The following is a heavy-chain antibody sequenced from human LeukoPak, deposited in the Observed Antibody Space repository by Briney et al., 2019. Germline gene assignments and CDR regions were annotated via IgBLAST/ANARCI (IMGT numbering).Heavy chain of an antibody. J-gene: IGHJ4*02. CDR1: GGSISSGSYY. CDR2: IYTSGST. CDR3: PRDKGALRAVAGMKGGYFDY. D-gene: IGHD6-19*01. Sequence: PSETLSLTCTVSGGSISSGSYYWSWIRQPAAKGLEWIGRIYTSGSTKYNPSLKSRVTISVDTSKNQFSLKLRSVTDAATAVYYCPRDKGALRAVAGMKGGYFDYWGQGTLVTVSS. V-gene: IGHV4-61*02.